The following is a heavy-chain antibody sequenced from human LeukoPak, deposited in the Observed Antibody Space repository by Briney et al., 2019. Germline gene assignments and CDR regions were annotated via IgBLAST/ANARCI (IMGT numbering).Heavy chain of an antibody. D-gene: IGHD3-22*01. V-gene: IGHV4-34*01. CDR1: GGSFSGYY. CDR2: TNHSGST. CDR3: ARQRYYDSSGYYSDFDY. Sequence: SETLSLTCVLYGGSFSGYYWSRIRQPPGEGRGWVGETNHSGSTNYNPSLKSRVTISVDTSKNQFSLKLSSVTAADTAVYYCARQRYYDSSGYYSDFDYWGQGTLVTVSS. J-gene: IGHJ4*02.